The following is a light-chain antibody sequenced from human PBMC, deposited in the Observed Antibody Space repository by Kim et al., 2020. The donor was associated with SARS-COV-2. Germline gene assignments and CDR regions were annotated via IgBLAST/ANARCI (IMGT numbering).Light chain of an antibody. J-gene: IGKJ2*01. CDR3: QQYDRPPYT. V-gene: IGKV3-20*01. CDR1: QSVASNN. CDR2: GTS. Sequence: LSPGERASLSCRASQSVASNNLAWFQQKPVQAPRLLILGTSSRVTGIPDRFSGSGSGTDFTLTISRPEPEDFAVYYCQQYDRPPYTFGQGTKLEI.